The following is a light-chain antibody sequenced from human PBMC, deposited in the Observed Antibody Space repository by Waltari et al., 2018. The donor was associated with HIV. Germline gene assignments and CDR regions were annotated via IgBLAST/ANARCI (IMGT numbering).Light chain of an antibody. CDR1: SSDVGSYNR. Sequence: QSALPQPPSVSGSPGQSVTIPCTGTSSDVGSYNRLSWYQQPPGTAPKLLIYEVSNRPPRLPDRCAGTKASNTASLTISSLQATDEADKYCSSYTSSSVMVFGEGTQLTFL. V-gene: IGLV2-18*02. CDR2: EVS. J-gene: IGLJ2*01. CDR3: SSYTSSSVMV.